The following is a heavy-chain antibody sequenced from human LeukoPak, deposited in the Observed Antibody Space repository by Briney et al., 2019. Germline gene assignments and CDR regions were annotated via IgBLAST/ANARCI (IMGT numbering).Heavy chain of an antibody. V-gene: IGHV3-23*01. J-gene: IGHJ6*02. CDR3: ARDSYGMDV. CDR2: ISGSGVST. Sequence: GGCLRLSCGASGFTFTNHAMTWVRQAPGKGLECVSVISGSGVSTYYADSVKGRFTISRDNSKNTLYLQMNSLRAEDTAVYYCARDSYGMDVWGQGTTVTVSS. CDR1: GFTFTNHA.